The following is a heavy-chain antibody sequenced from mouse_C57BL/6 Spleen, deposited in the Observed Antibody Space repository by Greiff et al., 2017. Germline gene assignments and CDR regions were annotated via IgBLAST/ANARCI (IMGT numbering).Heavy chain of an antibody. V-gene: IGHV3-6*01. Sequence: EVKLMESGPGLVKPSQSLSLTCSVTGYSITSGYYWNWIRQFPGNKLEWMGYISYDGSNNYNPSLKNRISITRDTSKNQFFLKLNSVTTEDTATYYCARVRYYGSSYGYFDVWGTGTTVTVSS. CDR3: ARVRYYGSSYGYFDV. J-gene: IGHJ1*03. CDR1: GYSITSGYY. CDR2: ISYDGSN. D-gene: IGHD1-1*01.